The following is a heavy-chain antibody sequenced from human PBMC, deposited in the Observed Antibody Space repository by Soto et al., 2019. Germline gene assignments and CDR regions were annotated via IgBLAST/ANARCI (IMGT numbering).Heavy chain of an antibody. V-gene: IGHV4-59*01. CDR3: ARKTYDSSGYYPDY. CDR2: IYYSGST. Sequence: PSETLSLTCTVSGGSISSYYWSWIRQPPGKGLEWIGYIYYSGSTNYNPSLKSRVTISVDTSKNQFSLKLSSVTAADTAVYYCARKTYDSSGYYPDYWGQGTLVTVSS. D-gene: IGHD3-22*01. J-gene: IGHJ4*02. CDR1: GGSISSYY.